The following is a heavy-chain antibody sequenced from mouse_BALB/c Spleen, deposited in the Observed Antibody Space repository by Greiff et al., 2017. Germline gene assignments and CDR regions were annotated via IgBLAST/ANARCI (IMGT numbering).Heavy chain of an antibody. V-gene: IGHV1-9*01. CDR3: ARRIVSYYYDD. Sequence: QVQLQQSGAELMKPGASVKISCKATGYTFSSYWIEWVKQRPGHGLEWIGEILPGSGSTNYNEKFKGKATFTADTSSNTAYMQLSSLTSEDSAVYYCARRIVSYYYDDWGQGTTLTVSS. CDR1: GYTFSSYW. CDR2: ILPGSGST. D-gene: IGHD1-1*01. J-gene: IGHJ2*01.